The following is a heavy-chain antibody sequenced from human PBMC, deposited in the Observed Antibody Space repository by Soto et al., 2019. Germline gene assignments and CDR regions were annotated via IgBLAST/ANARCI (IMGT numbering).Heavy chain of an antibody. CDR2: INAGNGNT. J-gene: IGHJ4*02. D-gene: IGHD7-27*01. CDR3: ARDLGNFRWGQLPGAADY. CDR1: GYTFTSYA. Sequence: ASVKVSCKASGYTFTSYAMHWVRQAPGQRLEWMGWINAGNGNTEYSQKFQDRVTITRDTSASTAYMELSSLRSEDTAMYYCARDLGNFRWGQLPGAADYWGQGTLVTVSS. V-gene: IGHV1-3*01.